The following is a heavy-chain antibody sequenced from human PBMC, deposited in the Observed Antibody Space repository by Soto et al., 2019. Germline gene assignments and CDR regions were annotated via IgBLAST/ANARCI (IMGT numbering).Heavy chain of an antibody. D-gene: IGHD1-1*01. CDR1: GYNFTNYG. CDR2: ISANDGNT. CDR3: ASELHTTLNDY. V-gene: IGHV1-18*01. J-gene: IGHJ4*02. Sequence: GASGKVSCKTSGYNFTNYGNSWVRQAPGQGLEWMGWISANDGNTDYAQKLQGRVTMTTDTSTNTAYMELRSLRSDDTAVYYCASELHTTLNDYWGQGTPVTVSS.